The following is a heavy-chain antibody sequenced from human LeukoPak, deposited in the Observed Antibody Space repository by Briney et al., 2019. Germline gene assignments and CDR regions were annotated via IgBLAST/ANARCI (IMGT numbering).Heavy chain of an antibody. CDR3: AKNSRLSWGFSDY. D-gene: IGHD2/OR15-2a*01. J-gene: IGHJ4*02. CDR1: GFTFSTYA. Sequence: GGSLRLSCAASGFTFSTYAMTWVRQAPGKGLEWVSTLSGNSGNTYYADSVKGRFTISRDNSKNTLYLQMNSLRAEDTALYYCAKNSRLSWGFSDYWGQGTLVTVSS. V-gene: IGHV3-23*01. CDR2: LSGNSGNT.